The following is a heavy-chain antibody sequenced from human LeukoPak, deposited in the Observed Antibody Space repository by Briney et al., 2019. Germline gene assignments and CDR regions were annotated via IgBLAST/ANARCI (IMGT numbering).Heavy chain of an antibody. CDR1: GGSVNYYY. D-gene: IGHD1-26*01. Sequence: SETLSLTCTVSGGSVNYYYWSWIRQPPGKGLEWFGNIYYSGSTSYNPSLKSRVTISIDTSKNQFSLKLTSVTAADTAVYYCARAMMGATRLFDYWGQGTLVTVSS. CDR3: ARAMMGATRLFDY. V-gene: IGHV4-59*02. J-gene: IGHJ4*02. CDR2: IYYSGST.